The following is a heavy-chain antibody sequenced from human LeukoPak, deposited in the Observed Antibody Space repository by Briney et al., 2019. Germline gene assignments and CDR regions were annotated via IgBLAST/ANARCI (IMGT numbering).Heavy chain of an antibody. Sequence: PGGSLRLSCTASGFTFSSYDMNWVRQAPGKGLEWVSYISSSGSTIYHADSVKGRFTISRDNAKKSLYLQMNSLRAEDTAVYYCAKETVVVVAATPDAFDIWGQGTMVTVSS. CDR2: ISSSGSTI. CDR3: AKETVVVVAATPDAFDI. D-gene: IGHD2-15*01. J-gene: IGHJ3*02. V-gene: IGHV3-48*03. CDR1: GFTFSSYD.